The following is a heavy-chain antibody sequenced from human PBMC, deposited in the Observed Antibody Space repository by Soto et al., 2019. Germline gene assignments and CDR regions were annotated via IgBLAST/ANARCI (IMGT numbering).Heavy chain of an antibody. D-gene: IGHD3-10*01. CDR2: VYWNDDK. CDR1: GFSLSTTGVG. CDR3: VHRRIIMTFVY. Sequence: SGPTLVNPTQTLTLTCTFSGFSLSTTGVGVGWIRQSPGKALEWLALVYWNDDKRYSPSLKSRLTITKDTSKNQVVLTLTDMEPVDTATYYCVHRRIIMTFVYWGQGALVTVSS. V-gene: IGHV2-5*01. J-gene: IGHJ4*02.